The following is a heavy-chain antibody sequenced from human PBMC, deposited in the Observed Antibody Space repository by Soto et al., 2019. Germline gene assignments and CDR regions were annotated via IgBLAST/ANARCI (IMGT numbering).Heavy chain of an antibody. J-gene: IGHJ5*01. D-gene: IGHD2-2*01. CDR3: ARHTWGRQRRWFDS. Sequence: SETLSLTCTVSGGSLSSSSYYWGWIRQPLGKGLEWIGSIYYSGSTYYNPSLKSRVTISVDTSKNQFSLKLSSVTAADTAVYYCARHTWGRQRRWFDSWGQGTLVTVSS. CDR2: IYYSGST. CDR1: GGSLSSSSYY. V-gene: IGHV4-39*01.